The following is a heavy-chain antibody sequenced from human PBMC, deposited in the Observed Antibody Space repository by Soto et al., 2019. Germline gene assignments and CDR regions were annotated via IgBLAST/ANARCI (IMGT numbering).Heavy chain of an antibody. V-gene: IGHV3-30-3*01. CDR1: GFTFSSYA. J-gene: IGHJ4*02. Sequence: QVQLVESGGGVVQPGRSLRLSCAASGFTFSSYAMHWVRQAPGKGLEWVAVISYDGSNKYYADSVKGRFTISSDNSKNTLYLQMNSLRAEDTAVYYCARDLIAVAAYFDYWGQGTLVTVSS. CDR3: ARDLIAVAAYFDY. D-gene: IGHD6-19*01. CDR2: ISYDGSNK.